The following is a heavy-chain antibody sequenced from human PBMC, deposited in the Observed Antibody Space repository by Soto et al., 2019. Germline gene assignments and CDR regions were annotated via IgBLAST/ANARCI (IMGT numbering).Heavy chain of an antibody. J-gene: IGHJ4*02. D-gene: IGHD2-2*01. CDR3: ASFPYD. V-gene: IGHV3-30-3*01. CDR1: GFTFSSYA. CDR2: ISYDGSNK. Sequence: QVQLVESGGGVVQPGRSLRLSCAASGFTFSSYAMHWVRQAPGKGLEWVAVISYDGSNKYYADSVKGRFTISSDNSKNTLYLQMNSLRAEDTAVYYCASFPYDWGQGTLVTVSS.